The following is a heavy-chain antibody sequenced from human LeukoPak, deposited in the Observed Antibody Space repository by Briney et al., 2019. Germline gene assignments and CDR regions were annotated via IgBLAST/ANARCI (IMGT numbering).Heavy chain of an antibody. CDR3: AIDFNTGWSRSYSERDNCIDP. CDR1: GFTFDEYG. Sequence: SGGSLRLSCAASGFTFDEYGISWVRQAPGKGREWVSGINWNGGITGYADSVKARFTISRDNANNSLYLQMNSLRVDDTALHHRAIDFNTGWSRSYSERDNCIDPWGQGTLVTVSS. CDR2: INWNGGIT. J-gene: IGHJ5*02. D-gene: IGHD1-26*01. V-gene: IGHV3-20*01.